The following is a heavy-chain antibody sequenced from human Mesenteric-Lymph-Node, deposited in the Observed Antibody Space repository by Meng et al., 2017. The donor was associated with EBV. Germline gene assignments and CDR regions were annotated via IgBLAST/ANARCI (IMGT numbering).Heavy chain of an antibody. V-gene: IGHV1-18*01. CDR1: CYTFTRYE. D-gene: IGHD6-19*01. J-gene: IGHJ5*02. Sequence: QVCLWQSGCELQWPGPSVQVTCKSTCYTFTRYEICWVRQAPGQGLEWMGWISAYNGDTNYAQKLQGRVTMATDTSTSTAYMALRSLRSDDTAVYYCARGPTSGWVGAWFDPWGQGTLFTVSS. CDR2: ISAYNGDT. CDR3: ARGPTSGWVGAWFDP.